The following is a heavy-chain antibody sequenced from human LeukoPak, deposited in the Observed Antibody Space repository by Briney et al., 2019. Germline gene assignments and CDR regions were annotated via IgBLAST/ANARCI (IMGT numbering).Heavy chain of an antibody. CDR3: AKANYYDSSGPEDV. J-gene: IGHJ6*02. D-gene: IGHD3-22*01. CDR1: GFTFSSYG. V-gene: IGHV3-33*06. CDR2: IWYDGSNK. Sequence: GGSLRLSCAASGFTFSSYGMHWVRQAPGKGLGWVAVIWYDGSNKYYADSVKGRFTISRDNSKNTLYLQMNSLRAEDTAVYYCAKANYYDSSGPEDVWGQGTSVTVSS.